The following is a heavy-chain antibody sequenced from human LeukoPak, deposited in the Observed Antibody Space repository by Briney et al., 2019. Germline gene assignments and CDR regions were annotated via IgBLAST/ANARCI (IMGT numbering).Heavy chain of an antibody. Sequence: TGGSLRLSCAASGFTFSSYAMHWVRQAPGKGLEYVSAISSNGGSTYYANSVKGRFTISRDNSKNTLYLQMGSLRAEDMAVYYCARTSPVRPLWGQGTLVTVSS. CDR2: ISSNGGST. D-gene: IGHD6-25*01. J-gene: IGHJ4*02. CDR1: GFTFSSYA. CDR3: ARTSPVRPL. V-gene: IGHV3-64*01.